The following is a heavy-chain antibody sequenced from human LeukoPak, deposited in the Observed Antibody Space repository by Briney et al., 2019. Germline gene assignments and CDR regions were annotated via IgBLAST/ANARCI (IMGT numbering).Heavy chain of an antibody. V-gene: IGHV3-23*01. D-gene: IGHD3-9*01. J-gene: IGHJ4*02. CDR2: ITGSGAVT. CDR3: VQRGDYDVLTGYYVPDY. CDR1: GFTFSNYA. Sequence: PGASLRLSCAASGFTFSNYAMSWVRQAPGKGLDWVSAITGSGAVTYYADSVKGRFTISRENSKNTLYLQLNSLRAEDTAVYYCVQRGDYDVLTGYYVPDYWGQGSLVTVS.